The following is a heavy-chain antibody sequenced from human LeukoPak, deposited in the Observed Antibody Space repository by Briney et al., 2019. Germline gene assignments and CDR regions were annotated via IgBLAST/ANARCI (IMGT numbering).Heavy chain of an antibody. J-gene: IGHJ4*02. CDR2: IYYSGST. Sequence: SETLSLTCTVSGASISSSSYYWGWIRQPPGKGLEWIGSIYYSGSTYYNPSLKSRVTISVDTSKNQFSLKLSSVTAADTAVYYCARHTLEYSSSYFDYWGQGTLVTVSS. CDR1: GASISSSSYY. CDR3: ARHTLEYSSSYFDY. D-gene: IGHD6-6*01. V-gene: IGHV4-39*01.